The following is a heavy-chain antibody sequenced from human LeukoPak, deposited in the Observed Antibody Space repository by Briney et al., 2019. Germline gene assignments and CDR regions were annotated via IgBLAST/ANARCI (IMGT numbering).Heavy chain of an antibody. V-gene: IGHV4-59*01. D-gene: IGHD1-14*01. CDR3: AAMRYGRDYYYGMDV. Sequence: SESLSLTCSVTGGSINSYYWSWIRQPPGKGLEWIGYISHSGSTDSNPSLKSRVTISLDTSKNQFSLKRTSVTAADTAVYYCAAMRYGRDYYYGMDVWGQGTTVTVSS. J-gene: IGHJ6*02. CDR2: ISHSGST. CDR1: GGSINSYY.